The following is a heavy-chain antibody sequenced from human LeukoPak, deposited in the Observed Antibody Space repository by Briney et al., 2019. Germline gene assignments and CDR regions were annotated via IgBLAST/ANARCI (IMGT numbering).Heavy chain of an antibody. Sequence: PSETLSLTCTVSGGSISSGDYYWRWIRQPPGKGVEWIGYIYYSGSTYYNPSLKSRVTISVNTSKNQFSLKLSSVTAADTAVYYCATKTYTHAFDIWGQGTMVTVSS. D-gene: IGHD4-11*01. V-gene: IGHV4-30-4*01. CDR2: IYYSGST. CDR1: GGSISSGDYY. CDR3: ATKTYTHAFDI. J-gene: IGHJ3*02.